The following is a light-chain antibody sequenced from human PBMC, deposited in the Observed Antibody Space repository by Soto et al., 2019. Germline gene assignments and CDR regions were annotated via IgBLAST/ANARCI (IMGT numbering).Light chain of an antibody. CDR1: QRISSY. J-gene: IGKJ1*01. CDR3: QQSYNTPCT. Sequence: DIQMTQSPSSLSASVGDRVTITCRASQRISSYLNWYQEKPEKAPNLLIYKASSLQSGVPSRFSGSGSGTDFTLTISSLQPEDFATYYCQQSYNTPCTFGQGTEVEI. V-gene: IGKV1-39*01. CDR2: KAS.